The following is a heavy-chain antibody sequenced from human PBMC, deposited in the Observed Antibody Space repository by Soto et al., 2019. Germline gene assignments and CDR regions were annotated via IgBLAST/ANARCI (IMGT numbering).Heavy chain of an antibody. CDR2: INPNSGGT. J-gene: IGHJ4*02. CDR3: ARDDGSGSYHSQFDY. D-gene: IGHD3-10*01. V-gene: IGHV1-2*02. CDR1: GYTFTGYY. Sequence: ASVKVSCKASGYTFTGYYMHWVRQAPGQGLEWMGWINPNSGGTNYAQKFQGRVTMTRGTSISTAYMELSRLRSDDTAVYYCARDDGSGSYHSQFDYWGQGTLVTVSS.